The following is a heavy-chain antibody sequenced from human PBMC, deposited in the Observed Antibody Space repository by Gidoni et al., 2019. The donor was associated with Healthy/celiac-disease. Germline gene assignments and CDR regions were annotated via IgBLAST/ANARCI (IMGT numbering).Heavy chain of an antibody. CDR3: ARVAGYSSLLVGNAFDI. D-gene: IGHD6-19*01. V-gene: IGHV3-30-3*01. CDR2: ISYDGSNK. Sequence: QVQLVESGGGVVQPGRSLRLSCAASGFPFRSSAMHWVRQAPGKGLEWVAVISYDGSNKYYADSVKGRFTIARDNAKNTLYLQMNSLRAEDTAVYYCARVAGYSSLLVGNAFDIWGQGTMVTVSS. CDR1: GFPFRSSA. J-gene: IGHJ3*02.